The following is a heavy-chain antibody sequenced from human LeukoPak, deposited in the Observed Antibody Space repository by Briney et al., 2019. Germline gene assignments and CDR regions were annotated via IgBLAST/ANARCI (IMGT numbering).Heavy chain of an antibody. D-gene: IGHD3-10*01. Sequence: ASMKVSCKASGYTVTSHYIHWVRQAPGQGLEWMGIINPNSGSTDQTQKFQGRVTLTRDTSTSTFYMELSSLRSEDTAMYYCGRSDYYGAGSFDYWGQGTLVTVSS. J-gene: IGHJ4*02. CDR1: GYTVTSHY. CDR2: INPNSGST. CDR3: GRSDYYGAGSFDY. V-gene: IGHV1-46*01.